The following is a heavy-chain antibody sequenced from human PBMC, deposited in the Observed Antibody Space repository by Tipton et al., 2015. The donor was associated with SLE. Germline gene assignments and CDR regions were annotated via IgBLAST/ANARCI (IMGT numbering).Heavy chain of an antibody. CDR1: GGSFSGYY. CDR3: ASLRTEYFYGSRADY. D-gene: IGHD3-10*01. CDR2: INHSGST. J-gene: IGHJ4*02. Sequence: LRLSCAVYGGSFSGYYWSWIRQPPGKGLEWIGEINHSGSTNYNPSLKSRVTILVDTSKNQFSLKLSSVTAADTAVYYCASLRTEYFYGSRADYWGQGTLVTVSS. V-gene: IGHV4-34*01.